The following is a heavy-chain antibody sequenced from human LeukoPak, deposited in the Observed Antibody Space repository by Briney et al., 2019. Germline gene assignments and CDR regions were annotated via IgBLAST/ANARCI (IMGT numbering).Heavy chain of an antibody. CDR3: ARDCTNGVCYGTDFDY. J-gene: IGHJ4*02. CDR2: IWYDGSNK. D-gene: IGHD2-8*01. V-gene: IGHV3-33*01. CDR1: GFTFSSHG. Sequence: GGSLRLSCAASGFTFSSHGMHWVRQAPGKGLEWVAVIWYDGSNKYYADSVKGRFTISRDNSKNTLYLQMNSLRAEDTAVYYCARDCTNGVCYGTDFDYWGQGTLVTVSS.